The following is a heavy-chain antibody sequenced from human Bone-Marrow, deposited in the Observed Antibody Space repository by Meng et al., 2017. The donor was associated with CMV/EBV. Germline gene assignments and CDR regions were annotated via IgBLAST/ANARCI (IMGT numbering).Heavy chain of an antibody. CDR2: INLNSGGT. CDR1: YN. CDR3: ARGGITMFRGVIMMEKYGMDV. D-gene: IGHD3-10*01. J-gene: IGHJ6*02. V-gene: IGHV1-2*02. Sequence: YNWYSEREAPGQGHEWKGWINLNSGGTNYGQRFQVRGTITMDASMSTGYMDLSSLRSDDTAFYYCARGGITMFRGVIMMEKYGMDVWGQGTTVTVSS.